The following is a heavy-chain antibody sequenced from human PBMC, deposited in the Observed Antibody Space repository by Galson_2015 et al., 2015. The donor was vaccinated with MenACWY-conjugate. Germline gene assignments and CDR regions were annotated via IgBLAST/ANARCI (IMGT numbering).Heavy chain of an antibody. D-gene: IGHD6-19*01. V-gene: IGHV5-51*03. CDR3: ARLPGVIVVAGNFLGWFDP. Sequence: QSGAEVKKPGESLKISCKGSGSSFTSYWIGWVRQRPGKGLEWMGIIYPGDSDTRYSPFFQGQVTISADKSSSTAYLQWSSLKASDTAMYYCARLPGVIVVAGNFLGWFDPWGQGTLVTVSS. CDR1: GSSFTSYW. CDR2: IYPGDSDT. J-gene: IGHJ5*02.